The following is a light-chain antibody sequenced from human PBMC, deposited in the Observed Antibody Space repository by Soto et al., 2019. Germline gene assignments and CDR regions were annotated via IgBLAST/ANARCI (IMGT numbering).Light chain of an antibody. V-gene: IGLV1-44*01. Sequence: QSVLTQPPSASGTPGQRVTISCSGSSSNIGSNTGNWYQQLPGTAPKLLIYSNKQRPSGVPDRFSGSKSGTSASLAISGLQSEDEADYYCAAWDDSLNGYVFGTGTKLTVL. CDR1: SSNIGSNT. J-gene: IGLJ1*01. CDR2: SNK. CDR3: AAWDDSLNGYV.